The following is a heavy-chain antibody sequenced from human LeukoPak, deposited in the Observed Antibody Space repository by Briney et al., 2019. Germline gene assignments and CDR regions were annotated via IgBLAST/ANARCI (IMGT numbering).Heavy chain of an antibody. D-gene: IGHD6-19*01. J-gene: IGHJ4*02. Sequence: ASVKVSCKASGYTFTGYYMHWVRQAPGQGFEWMGWINPNSGGTNYAQKFQGWVTMTRDTSISTAYMELSRLRSDDTAVYYCARAPLREAHSGLVYFDYWGQGTLVTVSS. CDR3: ARAPLREAHSGLVYFDY. CDR1: GYTFTGYY. CDR2: INPNSGGT. V-gene: IGHV1-2*04.